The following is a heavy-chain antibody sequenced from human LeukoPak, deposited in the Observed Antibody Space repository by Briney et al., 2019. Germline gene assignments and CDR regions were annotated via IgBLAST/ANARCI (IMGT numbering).Heavy chain of an antibody. Sequence: ASVKVSCKASGYTFTGYYMHWVRQAPGQGLEWMGWINPNSGGTNYAQKFQGRVTMNRDTSISTAYVELSRLRSDDTAVYYCATRDASNWGYYFDYWGQGTLVTVSS. D-gene: IGHD7-27*01. CDR1: GYTFTGYY. CDR2: INPNSGGT. V-gene: IGHV1-2*02. J-gene: IGHJ4*02. CDR3: ATRDASNWGYYFDY.